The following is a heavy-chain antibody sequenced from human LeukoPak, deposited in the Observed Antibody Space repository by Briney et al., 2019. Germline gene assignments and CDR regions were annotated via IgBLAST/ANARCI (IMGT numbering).Heavy chain of an antibody. Sequence: GGSLRLSCAASGFTFSTYGMHWVRQAPGKGLEWVAFIRYDGRNKYYADSVKGRFTISRDNSKNTLCLQMNSLRAEDTAVYYCAKEGYSRGYYSYYYMDVWGKGTTVTVSS. D-gene: IGHD6-13*01. J-gene: IGHJ6*03. V-gene: IGHV3-30*02. CDR3: AKEGYSRGYYSYYYMDV. CDR1: GFTFSTYG. CDR2: IRYDGRNK.